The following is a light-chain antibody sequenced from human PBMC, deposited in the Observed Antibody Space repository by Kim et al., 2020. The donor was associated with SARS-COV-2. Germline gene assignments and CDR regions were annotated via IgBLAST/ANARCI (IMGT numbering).Light chain of an antibody. CDR2: EVS. CDR3: CSYVV. J-gene: IGLJ2*01. Sequence: QSALTQPASVSGSPGQSITISCTGTSSDVGSYNLVSWYQQHPGKAPKLMIYEVSKRPSGVSNRFSGSKSGNTASLTISGLQAEDEADYYCCSYVVFGGGTQLIVL. V-gene: IGLV2-23*02. CDR1: SSDVGSYNL.